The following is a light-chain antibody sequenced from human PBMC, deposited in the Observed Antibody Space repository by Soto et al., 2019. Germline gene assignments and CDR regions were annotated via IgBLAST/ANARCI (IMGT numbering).Light chain of an antibody. J-gene: IGLJ1*01. CDR1: SSDVGGHNH. CDR3: CSFAGRIFV. Sequence: QPVLTQPRSVSGSLGQSVTVSCTGTSSDVGGHNHVSWYQQHPGKVPKLMISDVNKRPSGVPDRFTGSKSGNTASLTISGLQAEDEADYYCCSFAGRIFVFGTGTKLTVL. V-gene: IGLV2-11*01. CDR2: DVN.